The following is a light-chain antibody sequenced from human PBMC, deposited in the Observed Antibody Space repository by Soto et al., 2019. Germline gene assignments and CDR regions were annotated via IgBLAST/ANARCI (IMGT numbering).Light chain of an antibody. CDR3: QTLVTGIKV. CDR2: LNSDGSH. V-gene: IGLV4-69*01. Sequence: QPVLTQSPSASASLGASVKLTCTLSSGHSSYAIAWHQQRPEKGPRYLMKLNSDGSHSKGDGIPDRFSGSSSGAERYLTISSIRSEDEAYYYCQTLVTGIKVFGGGTQVTV. J-gene: IGLJ2*01. CDR1: SGHSSYA.